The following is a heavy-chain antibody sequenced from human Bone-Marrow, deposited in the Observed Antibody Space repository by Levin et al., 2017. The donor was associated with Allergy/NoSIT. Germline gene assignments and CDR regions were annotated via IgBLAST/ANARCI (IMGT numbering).Heavy chain of an antibody. CDR3: ARESVYYGSGSWIDC. CDR2: IYYPVNT. CDR1: GESVSSSGFY. D-gene: IGHD3-10*01. Sequence: SSETLSLTCTVSGESVSSSGFYWTWIRQYPGTGLEWIGHIYYPVNTSYNSSLKRRVFISEERSKNQFSLKLDSVTAADTAVYYCARESVYYGSGSWIDCWGQGTLVTVSS. V-gene: IGHV4-31*02. J-gene: IGHJ4*02.